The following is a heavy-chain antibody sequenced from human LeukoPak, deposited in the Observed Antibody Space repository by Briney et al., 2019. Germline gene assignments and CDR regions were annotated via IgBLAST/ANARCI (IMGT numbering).Heavy chain of an antibody. CDR1: GGSISSGGYY. CDR3: ARDGGIFGVDYNWFDP. CDR2: IYDSGST. D-gene: IGHD3-3*01. J-gene: IGHJ5*02. Sequence: SETLSLTCTVSGGSISSGGYYWNWIRQPPGKGLEWIGYIYDSGSTNYNPSLKSRVTISGDTSKNQFSLKLSSVTAADTAVYYCARDGGIFGVDYNWFDPWGQGTLVTVSS. V-gene: IGHV4-61*08.